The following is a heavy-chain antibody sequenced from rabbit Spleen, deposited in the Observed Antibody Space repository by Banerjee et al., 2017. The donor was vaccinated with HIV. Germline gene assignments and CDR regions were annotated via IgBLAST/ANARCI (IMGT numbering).Heavy chain of an antibody. D-gene: IGHD8-1*01. J-gene: IGHJ6*01. V-gene: IGHV1S45*01. Sequence: QEQLKETGGGLVQPGGSLTLSCKASGFSFSSSDYMCWVRQAPGKGLEWIACIDAGSGGFTYFANWAKGRFTCSKTSSTTVTLQMTSLTAADTATYFCARDSGTSFSSYGMDLWGPGTLVTVS. CDR1: GFSFSSSDY. CDR2: IDAGSGGFT. CDR3: ARDSGTSFSSYGMDL.